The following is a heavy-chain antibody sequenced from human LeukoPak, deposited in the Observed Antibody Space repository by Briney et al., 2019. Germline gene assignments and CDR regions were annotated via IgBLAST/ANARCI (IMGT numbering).Heavy chain of an antibody. Sequence: SETLSLTCAVSGGSFSGYYWSWIRQPPGKGLEWIGEINHSGSTNYNPSLKSRVTISVDTSKNQFSLKLSSVTAADTAVYYCARGSVRLSGYYGSGSYYGWFDPWGQGTLVTVSS. CDR1: GGSFSGYY. CDR2: INHSGST. V-gene: IGHV4-34*01. CDR3: ARGSVRLSGYYGSGSYYGWFDP. D-gene: IGHD3-10*01. J-gene: IGHJ5*02.